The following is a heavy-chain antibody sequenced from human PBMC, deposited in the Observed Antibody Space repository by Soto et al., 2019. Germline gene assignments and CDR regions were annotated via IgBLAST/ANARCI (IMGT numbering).Heavy chain of an antibody. CDR3: ARGSKAGDGYNSVDYYYYGMDV. CDR2: ISYDGNYI. V-gene: IGHV3-30*03. Sequence: PGGSLRLSCAVSGFTFSTFGMRWFRQAPGKGLEWVAVISYDGNYIYYADSVKGRFTISRDNSKYTLYLQMNSLRGEDTAVYYCARGSKAGDGYNSVDYYYYGMDVWGQGTTVTVSS. J-gene: IGHJ6*02. D-gene: IGHD5-12*01. CDR1: GFTFSTFG.